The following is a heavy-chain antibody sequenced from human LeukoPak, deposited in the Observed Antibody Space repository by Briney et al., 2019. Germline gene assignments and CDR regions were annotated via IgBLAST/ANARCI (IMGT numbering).Heavy chain of an antibody. V-gene: IGHV4-59*01. CDR2: ISHSGST. Sequence: TPSETLSLTCAVYGGSFTTYYWSWIRQSPGKGLEWIGYISHSGSTNYSPSLKSRVTISVDTSKNQFSLKLSSVTAADTAVYYCARAGRLQNYYDSSGYHEWGQGTPVTVSS. CDR3: ARAGRLQNYYDSSGYHE. J-gene: IGHJ4*02. CDR1: GGSFTTYY. D-gene: IGHD3-22*01.